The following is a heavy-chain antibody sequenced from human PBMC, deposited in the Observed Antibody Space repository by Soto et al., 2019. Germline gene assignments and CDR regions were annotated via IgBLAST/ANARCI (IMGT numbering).Heavy chain of an antibody. CDR3: ARIRGYWYGLEV. Sequence: EVQLLESGGGLVQPGGSLRLSCAASGFPLSTYGMSWVRQAPGKGLEWVSSFTGTGGDTYYADSVKGWFTSSRDNSNNMLYLQMNSLRVEDSAVYYCARIRGYWYGLEVWGQGTTITVSS. CDR2: FTGTGGDT. J-gene: IGHJ6*02. D-gene: IGHD2-8*02. V-gene: IGHV3-23*01. CDR1: GFPLSTYG.